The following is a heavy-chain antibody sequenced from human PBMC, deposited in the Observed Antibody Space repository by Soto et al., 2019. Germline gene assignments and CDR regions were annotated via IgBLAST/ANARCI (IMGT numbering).Heavy chain of an antibody. CDR1: GFTCRTYG. Sequence: QVQLVESGGGVVQPGTSLRLSCAASGFTCRTYGMYWARQAPCKGLEWVAIISNDGSNEYYADSVKGRFTISRDNSKKTLNLEMNSLRAEDTAIYYCAKGGAGYYYYYMDVWGKGTTVTVSS. CDR3: AKGGAGYYYYYMDV. D-gene: IGHD3-16*01. J-gene: IGHJ6*03. V-gene: IGHV3-30*18. CDR2: ISNDGSNE.